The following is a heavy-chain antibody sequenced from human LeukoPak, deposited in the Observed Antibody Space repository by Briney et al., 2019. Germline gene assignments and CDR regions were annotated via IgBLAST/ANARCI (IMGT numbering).Heavy chain of an antibody. V-gene: IGHV1-2*02. Sequence: ASVKVSCKASGYTFTGYYMHWVRQAPGQGLEWMGWINPNSGGTNYAQKFQGRVTMTRDTSISTAYMELSRPRSDDTAVYYCARGIAAAGTSNYWGQGTLVTVSS. CDR1: GYTFTGYY. J-gene: IGHJ4*02. CDR2: INPNSGGT. CDR3: ARGIAAAGTSNY. D-gene: IGHD6-13*01.